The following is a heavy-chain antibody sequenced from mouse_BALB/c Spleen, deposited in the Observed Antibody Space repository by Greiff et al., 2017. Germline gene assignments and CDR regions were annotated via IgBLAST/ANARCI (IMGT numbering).Heavy chain of an antibody. D-gene: IGHD1-3*01. Sequence: EVHLVESGGGLVKPGGSLKLSCAASGFTFSSYTMSWVRQTPEKRLEWVATISSGSSYTYYPDSVKGRFTISRDNAKNTLYLQMSSLKSEDTAMYYCTRDDNYYAMDYWGQGTSVTVSS. CDR2: ISSGSSYT. CDR1: GFTFSSYT. V-gene: IGHV5-6-4*01. CDR3: TRDDNYYAMDY. J-gene: IGHJ4*01.